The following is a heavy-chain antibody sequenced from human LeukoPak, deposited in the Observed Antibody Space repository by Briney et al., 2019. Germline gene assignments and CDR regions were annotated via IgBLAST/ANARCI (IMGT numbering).Heavy chain of an antibody. Sequence: SETLSLTCTVSGTSISSSYWNWIRQPPGKGLEWIGYISKSGSTLYNPSLKRRLSISIDMAKNLFSLKLSSVTAADTAVYYCARDSMFATNWYDPWGQGTLVTVSP. CDR2: ISKSGST. CDR3: ARDSMFATNWYDP. V-gene: IGHV4-59*01. J-gene: IGHJ5*02. D-gene: IGHD2-8*01. CDR1: GTSISSSY.